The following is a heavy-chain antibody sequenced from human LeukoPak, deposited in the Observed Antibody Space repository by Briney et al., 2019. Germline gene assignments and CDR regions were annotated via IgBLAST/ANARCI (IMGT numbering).Heavy chain of an antibody. D-gene: IGHD6-19*01. CDR3: AKEVGSGWNSFDL. J-gene: IGHJ5*02. CDR1: GCTFSSLN. V-gene: IGHV3-21*01. Sequence: PWGSLRLSCPASGCTFSSLNTNWLRQTPGKGLEWVSSISSRQNDVQYADSLEGRFTISSDNAKNSLYLQMNTLKAEDTAVYFCAKEVGSGWNSFDLWGQGTLVTVSS. CDR2: ISSRQNDV.